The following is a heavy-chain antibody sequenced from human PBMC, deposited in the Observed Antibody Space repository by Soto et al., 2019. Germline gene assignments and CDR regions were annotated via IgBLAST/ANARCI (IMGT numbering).Heavy chain of an antibody. Sequence: QVQLVQSGAEMKTPGSSVNVSCTLSGGAFNNYVISWVRQAPGQGLEWVGSIVPIYRSSLFAQKFQGRVTLSADETTNTVYMKMSSLRTDDTAIYYCARGGYSSTWSNLLDRSGLDVWGQGTTVTVSS. J-gene: IGHJ6*02. CDR2: IVPIYRSS. CDR3: ARGGYSSTWSNLLDRSGLDV. CDR1: GGAFNNYV. V-gene: IGHV1-69*18. D-gene: IGHD6-13*01.